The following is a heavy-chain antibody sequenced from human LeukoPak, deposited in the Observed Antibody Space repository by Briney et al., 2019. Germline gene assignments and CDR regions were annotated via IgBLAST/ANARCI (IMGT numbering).Heavy chain of an antibody. CDR3: AKRGIVIRGVLIVGFHKAAYYFDY. Sequence: PGGSLRLSCVVSGITVSNYDMSWVRQAPGKGLEWVSGIRESGGGTNYADSVKGRFTISRDNSMNTVYLQMNSLRAEDTAVYFCAKRGIVIRGVLIVGFHKAAYYFDYWGQGILVTVSS. CDR2: IRESGGGT. V-gene: IGHV3-23*01. J-gene: IGHJ4*02. D-gene: IGHD3-10*01. CDR1: GITVSNYD.